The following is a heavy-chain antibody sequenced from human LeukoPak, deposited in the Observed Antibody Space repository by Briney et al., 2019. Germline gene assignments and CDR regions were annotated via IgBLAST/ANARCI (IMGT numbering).Heavy chain of an antibody. CDR3: ARSRPSRVYFDY. Sequence: SETLSLTCAVSGGSISSGGYSWSWIRQPPGKGLEWIGYIYHSGSTYYNPSLKSRVTISVDRSKNQFSLKLSSVTAADTVVYYCARSRPSRVYFDYWGQGTLVTVSS. V-gene: IGHV4-30-2*01. J-gene: IGHJ4*02. D-gene: IGHD2/OR15-2a*01. CDR1: GGSISSGGYS. CDR2: IYHSGST.